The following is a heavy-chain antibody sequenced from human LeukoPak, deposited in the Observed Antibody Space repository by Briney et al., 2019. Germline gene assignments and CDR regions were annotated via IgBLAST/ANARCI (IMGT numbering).Heavy chain of an antibody. D-gene: IGHD1-26*01. CDR3: ARDSRHLSVGAPYYYYGMDV. CDR1: GFSFSDYS. V-gene: IGHV3-48*01. J-gene: IGHJ6*02. CDR2: ISSSSSTI. Sequence: GGSLRLSCAASGFSFSDYSMSWVRQAPGKGLEWISYISSSSSTIYYADSVKGRFTISRDNAKNSLYLQMNSLRAEDTAVYYCARDSRHLSVGAPYYYYGMDVWGQGTTVTVSS.